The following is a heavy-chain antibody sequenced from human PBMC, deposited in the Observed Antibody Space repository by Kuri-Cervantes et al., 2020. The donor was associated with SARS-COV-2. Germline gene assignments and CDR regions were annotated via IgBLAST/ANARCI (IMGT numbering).Heavy chain of an antibody. D-gene: IGHD3-16*01. J-gene: IGHJ4*02. Sequence: SETLSLTCVAHGESFSGYYWSWIRQTPGKGLEWIAEINYSGTSNYNPSLKNRVTVSVDPSKNQFSLKVSSVTAADTAVYYCARDRLTSMIIPRGNDYWGQGTLVTVSS. V-gene: IGHV4-34*01. CDR3: ARDRLTSMIIPRGNDY. CDR2: INYSGTS. CDR1: GESFSGYY.